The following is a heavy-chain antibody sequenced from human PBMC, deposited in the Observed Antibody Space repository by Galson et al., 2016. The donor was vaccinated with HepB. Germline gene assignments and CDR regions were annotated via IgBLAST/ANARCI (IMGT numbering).Heavy chain of an antibody. J-gene: IGHJ6*04. CDR3: ARHFNTMDV. CDR2: IYTSGST. CDR1: GAFVTTYY. V-gene: IGHV4-4*07. Sequence: SETLSLTCAVSGAFVTTYYWSWIRQPAGKGLAWIGRIYTSGSTNYNPSLKGRVTISLDTSKNQFSLELRSVTAADTAVYYCARHFNTMDVWGEGTTVTVSS.